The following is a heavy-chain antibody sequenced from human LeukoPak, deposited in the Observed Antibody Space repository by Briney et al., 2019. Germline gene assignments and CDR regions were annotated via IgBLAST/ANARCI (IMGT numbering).Heavy chain of an antibody. D-gene: IGHD3-22*01. CDR1: GFTFSSYA. J-gene: IGHJ4*02. CDR3: AKDQSGYYRPFDY. CDR2: ISGSGSNT. V-gene: IGHV3-23*01. Sequence: GGSLRLSCAASGFTFSSYAMSWVRQAPGKGLEWVSAISGSGSNTYYADSVKGRFTISRDNSRNTLYLQMNSLGAEDSAVYYCAKDQSGYYRPFDYWGQGTLVTVSS.